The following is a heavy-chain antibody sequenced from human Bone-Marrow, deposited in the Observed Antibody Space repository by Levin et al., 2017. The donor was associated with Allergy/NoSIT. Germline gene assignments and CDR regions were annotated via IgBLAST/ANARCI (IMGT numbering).Heavy chain of an antibody. V-gene: IGHV1-2*02. CDR3: ARDFAGSGHYYYDSSGYYLTRETLEIDY. D-gene: IGHD3-22*01. J-gene: IGHJ4*02. CDR1: GYTFTGYY. CDR2: INPNSGGT. Sequence: ASVKVSCKASGYTFTGYYMHWVRQAPGQGLEWMGWINPNSGGTNYAQKFQGRVTMTRDTSISTAYMELSRLRSDDTAVYYCARDFAGSGHYYYDSSGYYLTRETLEIDYWGQGTLVTVSS.